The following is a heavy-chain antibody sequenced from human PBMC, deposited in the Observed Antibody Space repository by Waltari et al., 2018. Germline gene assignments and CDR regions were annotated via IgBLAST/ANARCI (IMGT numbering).Heavy chain of an antibody. V-gene: IGHV1-8*03. J-gene: IGHJ6*02. CDR2: ENANRGNT. D-gene: IGHD6-13*01. CDR3: ARDVAAAYYYYGMDV. Sequence: QVQLVQSGAEVKKPGASVKVSCKASGYTFTSYDINWVRPATGQGLEWMGWENANRGNTGYAQKCQGRVTITRNTSISTAYMELSSLRSEDTAVYYCARDVAAAYYYYGMDVWGQGTTVTVSS. CDR1: GYTFTSYD.